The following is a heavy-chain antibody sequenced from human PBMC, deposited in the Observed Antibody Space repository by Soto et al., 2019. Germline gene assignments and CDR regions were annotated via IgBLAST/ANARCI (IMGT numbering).Heavy chain of an antibody. CDR1: GFTFSSHG. J-gene: IGHJ4*02. V-gene: IGHV3-23*01. CDR2: ISGSGGST. CDR3: AKEGRYSSCRGYFGY. D-gene: IGHD6-13*01. Sequence: GPLRLPWRASGFTFSSHGRRRIRQAQGKGLEWVSGISGSGGSTYYADSVKGRFTISRDNPKNTLYLQMNSLRAEDTAVYYCAKEGRYSSCRGYFGYWGQGTLVSVSS.